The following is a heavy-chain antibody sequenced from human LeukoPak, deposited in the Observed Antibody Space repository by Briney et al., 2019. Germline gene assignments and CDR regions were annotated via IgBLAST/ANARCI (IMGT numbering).Heavy chain of an antibody. CDR2: LSDNGGTT. D-gene: IGHD2-2*01. CDR3: VKDLYKGDSASWYFFHY. CDR1: GFIISDYA. V-gene: IGHV3-64D*06. Sequence: PGGSLRLSCSPSGFIISDYAMNWVRQAQGKGLEYFSPLSDNGGTTYYADSVKGRFTISRDTSKNTLYLQMSSLRAEDTAMYHCVKDLYKGDSASWYFFHYWGQGTLVTVSS. J-gene: IGHJ4*02.